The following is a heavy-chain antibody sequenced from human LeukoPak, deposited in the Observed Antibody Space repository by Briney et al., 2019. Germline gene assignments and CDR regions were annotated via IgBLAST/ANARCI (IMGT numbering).Heavy chain of an antibody. Sequence: PSETLSLTCTVSGGSISSYYWSWIRQPPGKGLEWIGYIYYSGSTNYNPSLKSRVTISVDTSKKQFSLKLSSVTAADTAVYYCAGSAYCSGGSCFLGYWGQGTLVTVSS. V-gene: IGHV4-59*01. D-gene: IGHD2-15*01. CDR3: AGSAYCSGGSCFLGY. J-gene: IGHJ4*02. CDR1: GGSISSYY. CDR2: IYYSGST.